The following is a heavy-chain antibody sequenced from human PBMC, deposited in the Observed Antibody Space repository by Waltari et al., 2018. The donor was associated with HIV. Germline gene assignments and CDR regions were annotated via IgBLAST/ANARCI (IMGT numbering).Heavy chain of an antibody. D-gene: IGHD4-4*01. J-gene: IGHJ4*02. CDR1: GFTFSSHW. CDR3: AREGYSNYDYYFDY. Sequence: EVQLVESGGGLVQPGGSLRLSCAASGFTFSSHWMHWVRQAPGKGLVWVSRINSDGSSTSYADSVKGRFTISRDNAKNTLYLQMNSLRAEDTAVYYCAREGYSNYDYYFDYWGQGTLVTVSS. V-gene: IGHV3-74*01. CDR2: INSDGSST.